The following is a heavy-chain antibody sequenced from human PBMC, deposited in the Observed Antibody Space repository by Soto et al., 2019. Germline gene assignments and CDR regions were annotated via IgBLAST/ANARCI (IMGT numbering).Heavy chain of an antibody. CDR1: GFTFSDYY. CDR2: ISSSSSYT. Sequence: PGGSLRLSCAASGFTFSDYYMSWIRQAPGKGLEWVSYISSSSSYTNYADSVKGRFTISRDNAKNSLYLQMNSLRAEDTAVYYCARRKYQLPPNLGRFLEWLWSFDYWGQGTLVTVSS. J-gene: IGHJ4*02. D-gene: IGHD3-3*01. V-gene: IGHV3-11*06. CDR3: ARRKYQLPPNLGRFLEWLWSFDY.